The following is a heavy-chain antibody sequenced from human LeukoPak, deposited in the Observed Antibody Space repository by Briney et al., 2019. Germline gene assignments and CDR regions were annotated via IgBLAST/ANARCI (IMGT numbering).Heavy chain of an antibody. Sequence: PGRSLRLSCEVSGFTFSRFGFHWVRQAPGKGLEWVSFISNDGNKRNYGDSVKGRFTISRDDSKNTVYLQVNSLRLEDTAVYYCVKDRDFWSGLDVWGQGTMVTVS. CDR3: VKDRDFWSGLDV. J-gene: IGHJ6*02. V-gene: IGHV3-30*18. CDR1: GFTFSRFG. CDR2: ISNDGNKR. D-gene: IGHD3-3*01.